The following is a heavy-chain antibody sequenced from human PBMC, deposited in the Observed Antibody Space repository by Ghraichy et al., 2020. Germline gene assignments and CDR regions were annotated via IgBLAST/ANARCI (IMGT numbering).Heavy chain of an antibody. Sequence: GGSLRLSCAASGFTFSSYWMHWVRQAPGKGLVWVSRINSDGSSTSYADSVKGRFTISRDNAKNTLYLQMNSLRAEDTAVYYCARVQYYYDSSGYYPIRSVDAFDIWGQGTMVTVSS. CDR1: GFTFSSYW. CDR3: ARVQYYYDSSGYYPIRSVDAFDI. J-gene: IGHJ3*02. CDR2: INSDGSST. D-gene: IGHD3-22*01. V-gene: IGHV3-74*01.